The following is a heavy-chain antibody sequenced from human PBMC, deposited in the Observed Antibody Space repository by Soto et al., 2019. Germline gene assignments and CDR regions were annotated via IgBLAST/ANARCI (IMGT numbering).Heavy chain of an antibody. D-gene: IGHD4-17*01. Sequence: GGSLRLSCAAYGFTFSTYAMSWVRQAPGKGLEWVSAISGSGSDRYHAESVKGRFTISRDNSISMLYLQMHSLRTEDTAVYYCAHPRGYGVFDAYDVWGQGAMVTVSS. CDR2: ISGSGSDR. CDR1: GFTFSTYA. J-gene: IGHJ3*01. V-gene: IGHV3-23*01. CDR3: AHPRGYGVFDAYDV.